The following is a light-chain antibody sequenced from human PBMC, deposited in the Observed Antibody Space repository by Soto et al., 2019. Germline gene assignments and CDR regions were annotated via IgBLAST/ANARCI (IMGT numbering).Light chain of an antibody. V-gene: IGKV3-20*01. CDR2: GAS. CDR1: QSVGSNY. J-gene: IGKJ4*01. CDR3: QQYAYSPLN. Sequence: EKLLTQSPGTLSLSPGEGATLSCRASQSVGSNYLAWYQQKPGQAPRLLIYGASSRATGIPDRFSGSGSGTDFTLTISRLEPEDCAMYYCQQYAYSPLNFGGGTKVEIK.